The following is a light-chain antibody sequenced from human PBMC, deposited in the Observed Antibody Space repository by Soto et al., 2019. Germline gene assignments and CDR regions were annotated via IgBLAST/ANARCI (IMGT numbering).Light chain of an antibody. V-gene: IGLV2-14*03. CDR3: SSYTTTGTQV. CDR1: TSDVGGFDY. CDR2: YVS. J-gene: IGLJ1*01. Sequence: QSALTQPASVSGSPGQSITLSCSGTTSDVGGFDYVSWYQQHPGKVPKLMIFYVSNRPSGVSDRFSGSKSGNTASLTISGLQAEDEADYSCSSYTTTGTQVFGTGTKLTVL.